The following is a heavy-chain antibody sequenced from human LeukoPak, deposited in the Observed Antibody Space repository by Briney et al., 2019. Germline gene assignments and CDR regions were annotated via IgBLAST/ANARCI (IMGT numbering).Heavy chain of an antibody. V-gene: IGHV3-33*01. CDR1: GFTFSNYG. D-gene: IGHD3-3*01. J-gene: IGHJ4*02. Sequence: GGSLRLSCAASGFTFSNYGMHWVRQAPGKGLEWVAVIYDDGSREYFADSVKGRFTISRDNSKNTVVLQMNSLRGEDTAVYYCARDFKSGYADSWGQGTLVTVSS. CDR3: ARDFKSGYADS. CDR2: IYDDGSRE.